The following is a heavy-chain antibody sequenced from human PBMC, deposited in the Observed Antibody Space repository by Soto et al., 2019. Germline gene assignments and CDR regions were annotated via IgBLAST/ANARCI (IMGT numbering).Heavy chain of an antibody. V-gene: IGHV1-69*01. J-gene: IGHJ5*02. CDR3: ARDFGGEATIRS. D-gene: IGHD3-10*01. CDR2: IIPNFGTT. Sequence: QVQLVQSGAEVKKPGSSVKVSCKASGGSFSNFVISWVRQAPGQGREWMGGIIPNFGTTNYAQKFQGKVTITADDTTRTAYLQLSGLTSEDTSVYYCARDFGGEATIRSWGQGTLVTVSS. CDR1: GGSFSNFV.